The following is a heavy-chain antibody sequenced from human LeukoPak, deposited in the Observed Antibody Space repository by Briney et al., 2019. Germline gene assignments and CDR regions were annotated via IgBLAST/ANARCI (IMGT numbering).Heavy chain of an antibody. CDR2: ISTRGST. D-gene: IGHD2-8*01. Sequence: PSETLSLTCTVSGGSISNYYWSWIRQPAGKGLGWIGRISTRGSTNYNSSLKSRVTMSVDTSKNQFSLKLSSVTAADTAVYDCARTIGLMVYAGMLDWFDPWGQGTLVTVSS. J-gene: IGHJ5*02. CDR1: GGSISNYY. CDR3: ARTIGLMVYAGMLDWFDP. V-gene: IGHV4-4*07.